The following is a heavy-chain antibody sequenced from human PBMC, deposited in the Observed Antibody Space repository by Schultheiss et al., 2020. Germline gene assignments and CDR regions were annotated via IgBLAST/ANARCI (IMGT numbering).Heavy chain of an antibody. D-gene: IGHD1-26*01. Sequence: SLRLSCAASGFTFSSYAMSWFRQAPGKGLEWVGFIRSKAYGGTTEYAASVKGRFTISRDDSKSIAYLQMNSLKTEDTAVYYCTSPSIYSGSYWSAFDIWGQGTMVTVSS. V-gene: IGHV3-49*03. CDR2: IRSKAYGGTT. CDR3: TSPSIYSGSYWSAFDI. CDR1: GFTFSSYA. J-gene: IGHJ3*02.